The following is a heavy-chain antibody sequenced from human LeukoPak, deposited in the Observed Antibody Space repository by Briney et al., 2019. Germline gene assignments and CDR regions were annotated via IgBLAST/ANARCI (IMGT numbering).Heavy chain of an antibody. J-gene: IGHJ3*02. D-gene: IGHD3-22*01. CDR2: IYYSGST. Sequence: PSETLSLTCTVSGGSVRSGSYYWSWIRQPPGKGLEWIGYIYYSGSTNYNPSLRSRVTISVDASKNQFSLKLSSVTAADTAVYYCARRDSSGYSLYAFDIWGQGTMVTVSS. CDR1: GGSVRSGSYY. V-gene: IGHV4-61*01. CDR3: ARRDSSGYSLYAFDI.